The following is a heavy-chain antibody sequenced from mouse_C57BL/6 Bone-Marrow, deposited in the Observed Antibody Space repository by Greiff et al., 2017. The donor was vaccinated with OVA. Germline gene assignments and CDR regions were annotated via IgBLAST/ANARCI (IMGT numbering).Heavy chain of an antibody. V-gene: IGHV1-22*01. D-gene: IGHD2-4*01. CDR3: ERRDGYEYTWVAY. Sequence: VQLQQSGPELVKPGASVKMSCKASGYTFTDYNMHWVKQSHGKSLEWIGYINPNNGGTSYNQKFKGKATLTVNKSSSTAYMELRSLTSEDSAVYYCERRDGYEYTWVAYWGQGTLVTVSA. CDR1: GYTFTDYN. CDR2: INPNNGGT. J-gene: IGHJ3*01.